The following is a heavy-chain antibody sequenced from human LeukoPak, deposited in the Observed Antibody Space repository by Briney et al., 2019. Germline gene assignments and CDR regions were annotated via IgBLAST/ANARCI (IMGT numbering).Heavy chain of an antibody. V-gene: IGHV3-33*06. CDR1: GFTFSSYG. CDR2: IWYDGSNK. CDR3: AKAGHYYDSSGYYSSYYYYYMDV. D-gene: IGHD3-22*01. J-gene: IGHJ6*03. Sequence: GGSLRLSCAASGFTFSSYGMHWVRQAPGRGLEWVAVIWYDGSNKYYAASVKGRFTISRDNSKNTLYLQMSSLRAEDTAVYYCAKAGHYYDSSGYYSSYYYYYMDVWGKGTTVTVSS.